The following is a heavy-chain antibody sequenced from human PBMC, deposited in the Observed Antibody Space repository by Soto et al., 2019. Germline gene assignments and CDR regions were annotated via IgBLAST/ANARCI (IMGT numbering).Heavy chain of an antibody. V-gene: IGHV3-9*01. CDR2: ISWNSGSI. J-gene: IGHJ3*02. Sequence: GGSLRLSCAASGFTFDDYAMHWVRQAPGKGLEWVSGISWNSGSIGYADSVKGRFTISRDNAKNSLYLQMNSPRAEDTALYYCAKDMGSSWYHKYAFDIWGQGTMVTVSS. CDR3: AKDMGSSWYHKYAFDI. CDR1: GFTFDDYA. D-gene: IGHD6-13*01.